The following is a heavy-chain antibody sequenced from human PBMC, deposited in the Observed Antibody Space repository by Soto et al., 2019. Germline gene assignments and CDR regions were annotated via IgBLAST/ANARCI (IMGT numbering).Heavy chain of an antibody. CDR1: GGSISSSSYY. J-gene: IGHJ3*02. V-gene: IGHV4-39*01. D-gene: IGHD2-8*01. Sequence: SETRSLTCTVSGGSISSSSYYWGWIRQPPGKGLEWIGSIYYSGSTYYNPSLESRVTISVDTSKNQFSLKLSSVTAADTAVYYCARRLAYGAFDICGQRTMVPVSS. CDR3: ARRLAYGAFDI. CDR2: IYYSGST.